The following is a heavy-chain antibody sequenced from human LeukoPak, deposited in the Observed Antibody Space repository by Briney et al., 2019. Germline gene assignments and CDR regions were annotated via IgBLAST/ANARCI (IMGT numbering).Heavy chain of an antibody. V-gene: IGHV1-2*02. CDR3: GRDRVGSGWPRPYYFDV. CDR2: INPNTGAT. CDR1: VYTLTEYY. Sequence: ASVTVSLKGSVYTLTEYYLHWVRQARGQGVEGMGWINPNTGATHSPQKFQGRINIIRDTSNSTAYMDLSQLRYDDTAGDFIGRDRVGSGWPRPYYFDVCGQGTLVTVSS. D-gene: IGHD6-19*01. J-gene: IGHJ4*02.